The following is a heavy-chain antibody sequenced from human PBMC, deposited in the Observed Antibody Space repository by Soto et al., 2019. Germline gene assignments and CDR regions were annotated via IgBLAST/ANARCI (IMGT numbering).Heavy chain of an antibody. CDR1: GYTFSMYV. J-gene: IGHJ4*02. CDR2: INVANGNT. Sequence: QVQLVQSGSEVKKPGASVKVSCKASGYTFSMYVIHWVRQAPGQRPEWMGWINVANGNTKTSQKFLGRVTITRDTSASTVYMELSSLGSEDTAVYYCARDQRRDYDFWSGYSQGFDNGGQGTLVTVSS. V-gene: IGHV1-3*01. D-gene: IGHD3-3*01. CDR3: ARDQRRDYDFWSGYSQGFDN.